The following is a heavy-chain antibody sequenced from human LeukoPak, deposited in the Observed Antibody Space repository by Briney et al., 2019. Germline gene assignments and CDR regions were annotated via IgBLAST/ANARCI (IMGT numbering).Heavy chain of an antibody. D-gene: IGHD6-19*01. CDR2: INTNTGNP. V-gene: IGHV7-4-1*02. Sequence: ASVKVSCKASGYTFTGYYMHWVRQAPGQGLEWMGWINTNTGNPTYAQGFTGRFVFSLDTSVSTAYLQISSLKAEDTAVYYCAREGIAVAGAVGYYYYGMDVWGQGTTVTVSS. CDR1: GYTFTGYY. CDR3: AREGIAVAGAVGYYYYGMDV. J-gene: IGHJ6*02.